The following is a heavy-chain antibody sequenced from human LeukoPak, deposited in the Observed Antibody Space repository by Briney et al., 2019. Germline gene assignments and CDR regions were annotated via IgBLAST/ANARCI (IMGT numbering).Heavy chain of an antibody. CDR2: IIPIFGTA. V-gene: IGHV1-69*13. CDR1: GYTFTSYD. CDR3: ARLGYCSGGSCYLNLVY. Sequence: SVKVSCKASGYTFTSYDINWVRQATGQGLEWMGGIIPIFGTANYAQKFQGRVTITADESTSTAYMELSSLRSEDTAVYYCARLGYCSGGSCYLNLVYWGQGTLVTVSS. J-gene: IGHJ4*02. D-gene: IGHD2-15*01.